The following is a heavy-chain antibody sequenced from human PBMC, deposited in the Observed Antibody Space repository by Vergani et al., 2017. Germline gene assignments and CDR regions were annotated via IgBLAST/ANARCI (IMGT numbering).Heavy chain of an antibody. CDR2: IYNSGNV. Sequence: QMQLQESGPGLVKASETLSLTCTVSGDSIISRSYYWGWIRQPPGKGLEWIGSIYNSGNVDSSSSLKSRVTISADTSKNQFSLRPTSVTAADTAVYYCASGKYYSDSTSHFRGGYFDVWGRGTLVTVPS. CDR1: GDSIISRSYY. D-gene: IGHD3-16*01. J-gene: IGHJ2*01. V-gene: IGHV4-39*01. CDR3: ASGKYYSDSTSHFRGGYFDV.